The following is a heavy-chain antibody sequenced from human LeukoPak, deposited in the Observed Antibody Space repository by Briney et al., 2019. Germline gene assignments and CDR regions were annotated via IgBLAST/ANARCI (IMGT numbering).Heavy chain of an antibody. V-gene: IGHV3-21*01. J-gene: IGHJ4*02. Sequence: GGSLRLSCAASGFTFSSYSMNWVRQAPGKGLEWVSSISSSSSYIYYADSVKGRFTISRDNSKNTLYLQMNSLRAEDTAVYYCAKDDGVVGATNYWGQGTLVTVSS. CDR1: GFTFSSYS. CDR3: AKDDGVVGATNY. D-gene: IGHD1-26*01. CDR2: ISSSSSYI.